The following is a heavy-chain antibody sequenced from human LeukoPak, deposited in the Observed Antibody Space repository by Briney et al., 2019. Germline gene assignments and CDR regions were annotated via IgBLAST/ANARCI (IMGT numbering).Heavy chain of an antibody. J-gene: IGHJ4*02. V-gene: IGHV5-51*01. CDR3: ARIYGKYFDN. Sequence: GESLKISCKGSGYRFTNYWIGWVRQMPGKGLEWMGIIYPGDSDTRYSPSFQGQVTISADKFISTAYLQWSSLKASDSAMYYCARIYGKYFDNWGQGTLVTVSS. CDR1: GYRFTNYW. CDR2: IYPGDSDT. D-gene: IGHD3-16*01.